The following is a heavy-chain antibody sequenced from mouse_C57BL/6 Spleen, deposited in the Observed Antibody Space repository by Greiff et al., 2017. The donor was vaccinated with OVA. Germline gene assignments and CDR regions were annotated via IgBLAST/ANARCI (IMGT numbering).Heavy chain of an antibody. V-gene: IGHV5-17*01. CDR3: ARPGGTTYYAMDY. Sequence: EVQLVESGGGLVKPGGSLKLSCAASGFTFSDYGMHWVRQAPEKGLEWVAYISSGSSTIYYADTVKGRFTISRDNAKNTLFLQMTSLMSEDTAMYYCARPGGTTYYAMDYWGQGTSVTVSS. CDR2: ISSGSSTI. J-gene: IGHJ4*01. D-gene: IGHD4-1*01. CDR1: GFTFSDYG.